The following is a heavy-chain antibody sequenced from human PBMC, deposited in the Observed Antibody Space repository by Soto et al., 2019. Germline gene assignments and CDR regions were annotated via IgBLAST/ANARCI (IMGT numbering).Heavy chain of an antibody. V-gene: IGHV1-46*01. CDR1: GYTFTTYY. Sequence: QVQLVQSGAEVKKPGASGKISCKASGYTFTTYYMHWVRQAPGQGLEWIGIINPSGGRTTYAQNFQGRVTMSRDTSTSTVYMELSRLRSEDTAIYYCARDGCVTATCAGGGNWFDPWGQGTPVTVSS. D-gene: IGHD3-16*01. CDR2: INPSGGRT. J-gene: IGHJ5*02. CDR3: ARDGCVTATCAGGGNWFDP.